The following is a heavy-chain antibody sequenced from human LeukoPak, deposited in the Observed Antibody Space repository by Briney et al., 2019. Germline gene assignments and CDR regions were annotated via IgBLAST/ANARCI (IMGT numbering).Heavy chain of an antibody. J-gene: IGHJ5*02. CDR1: GYSFIDYY. Sequence: GASVKVSCKTSGYSFIDYYMRWVRLDPGPGLEWMGLVNPNRGRTGTAQKFPGRITMTRDTSITKDSMEVHWLTSDDTDICYCARADRLVGSPYLIGPWGQGTLVTVSS. CDR3: ARADRLVGSPYLIGP. CDR2: VNPNRGRT. V-gene: IGHV1-2*02. D-gene: IGHD1-26*01.